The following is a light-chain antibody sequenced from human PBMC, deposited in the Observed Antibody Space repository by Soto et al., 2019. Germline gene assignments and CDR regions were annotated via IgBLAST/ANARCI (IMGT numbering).Light chain of an antibody. V-gene: IGLV1-40*01. CDR2: GNS. CDR3: QSYDSSLNVVV. CDR1: SSNIGAGYD. J-gene: IGLJ2*01. Sequence: QSALTQPPSVSGAPGQRVTISCTGSSSNIGAGYDVHWYQQLPGTAPKLLIYGNSNRPSGVPDRFSGSKSGTSASLAITGLQAEDEADYYCQSYDSSLNVVVFGGGTQLTVL.